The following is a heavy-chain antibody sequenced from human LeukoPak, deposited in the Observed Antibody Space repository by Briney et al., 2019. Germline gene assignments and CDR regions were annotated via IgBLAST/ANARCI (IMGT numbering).Heavy chain of an antibody. V-gene: IGHV3-30*18. CDR2: ISYDGSNK. J-gene: IGHJ4*02. D-gene: IGHD6-13*01. Sequence: GGSLRLSCAASGFTFSSYGMHWVRQAPGKGLEWVAVISYDGSNKYYADSVKGRFTISRDSSKNTLYLQMNSLRAEDTAVYYCAKLPGIAAGSFDYWGQGTLVTVSS. CDR3: AKLPGIAAGSFDY. CDR1: GFTFSSYG.